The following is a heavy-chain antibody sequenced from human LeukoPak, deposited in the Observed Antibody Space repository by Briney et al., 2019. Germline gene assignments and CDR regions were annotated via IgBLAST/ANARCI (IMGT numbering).Heavy chain of an antibody. CDR2: IYPNSGAT. D-gene: IGHD7-27*01. J-gene: IGHJ4*02. V-gene: IGHV1-2*02. CDR1: GYTFTAYY. Sequence: ASVKASCKPSGYTFTAYYTHWVRQAPGQGLEWLGWIYPNSGATQYAQKFQGRITMTRDTSINTAYMELSSLRSDDTAIYYCVRFTVELGKNYWGQGTLVTVSS. CDR3: VRFTVELGKNY.